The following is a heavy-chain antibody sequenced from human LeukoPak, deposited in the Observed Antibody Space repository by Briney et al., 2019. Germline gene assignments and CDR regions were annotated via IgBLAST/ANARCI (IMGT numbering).Heavy chain of an antibody. Sequence: GGSLRLSCAASGFTFSSYAMSWVRQAPGKGLEWVSAISGSGGSTYYADSVKGRFTISRDNAKNSLYLQMNSLRAEDTALYYCAKGGIAVAGTWVDYWGQGTLVTVSS. CDR2: ISGSGGST. V-gene: IGHV3-23*01. CDR1: GFTFSSYA. J-gene: IGHJ4*02. D-gene: IGHD6-19*01. CDR3: AKGGIAVAGTWVDY.